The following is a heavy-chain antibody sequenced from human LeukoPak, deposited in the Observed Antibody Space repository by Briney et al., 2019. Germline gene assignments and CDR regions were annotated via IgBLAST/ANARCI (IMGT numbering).Heavy chain of an antibody. Sequence: ASVKVSCKASGYTFTSYGISWVRQAPGQGLEWMGWISAYNGNTNYAQKLQGRVTMTTDTSTSTAYMELRSLRSDDTAVYYCARVRFLLWDYITFDIWGQGTMVTVSS. D-gene: IGHD1-7*01. CDR2: ISAYNGNT. J-gene: IGHJ3*02. CDR1: GYTFTSYG. V-gene: IGHV1-18*01. CDR3: ARVRFLLWDYITFDI.